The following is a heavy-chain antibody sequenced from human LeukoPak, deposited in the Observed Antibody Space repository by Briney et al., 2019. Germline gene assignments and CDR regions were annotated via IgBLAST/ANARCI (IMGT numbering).Heavy chain of an antibody. D-gene: IGHD2-21*01. V-gene: IGHV1-24*01. CDR3: ATASRDSYYYYYYYMDV. J-gene: IGHJ6*03. CDR2: FDPEDGET. Sequence: ASVKVSCKVSGYTLTELSMHWVRQVPGKGLEWMGGFDPEDGETIYAQKFQGRVTMTEDTSTDTAYMELSSLRSEDTAVYYCATASRDSYYYYYYYMDVWGKGTTVTVSS. CDR1: GYTLTELS.